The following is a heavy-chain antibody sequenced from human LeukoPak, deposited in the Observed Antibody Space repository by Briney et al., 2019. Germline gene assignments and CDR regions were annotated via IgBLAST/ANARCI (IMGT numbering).Heavy chain of an antibody. D-gene: IGHD5-12*01. CDR3: AREGSGYDYNFDY. V-gene: IGHV3-21*01. Sequence: GGSLRLSCAASGFTFSSYSMNWVRQAPEKGLEWVSSISSSSSYIYYADSVKGRFTISRDNAKNSLYLQMNSLRAEDTAVYYCAREGSGYDYNFDYWGQGTLVTVTS. CDR2: ISSSSSYI. CDR1: GFTFSSYS. J-gene: IGHJ4*02.